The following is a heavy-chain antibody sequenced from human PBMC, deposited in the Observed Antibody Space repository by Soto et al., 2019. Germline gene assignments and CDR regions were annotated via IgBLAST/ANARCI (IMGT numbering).Heavy chain of an antibody. CDR1: GFTCDDYA. J-gene: IGHJ4*02. D-gene: IGHD5-18*01. CDR2: ISWNSGII. V-gene: IGHV3-9*01. Sequence: EVQLVESGGGLVQPGRSLRLSCAASGFTCDDYAMHWVRQAPGKGLEWVSGISWNSGIIDYADSVKGRFTISRDNAKNSLYLQMNSLRAEDTALYYCAKGYSYGVLEPLGYWGQGTLVTVSS. CDR3: AKGYSYGVLEPLGY.